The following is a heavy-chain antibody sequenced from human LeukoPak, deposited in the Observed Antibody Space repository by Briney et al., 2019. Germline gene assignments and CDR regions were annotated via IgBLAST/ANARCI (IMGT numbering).Heavy chain of an antibody. CDR1: GYTFTGYY. CDR3: ARGQYCSSTSCYNNWFDP. J-gene: IGHJ5*02. V-gene: IGHV1-2*02. CDR2: INPTSGGT. D-gene: IGHD2-2*01. Sequence: ASVKVSCKASGYTFTGYYMHWVRQAPGQGLEWSGWINPTSGGTYYAQKFKARVTMTRDTSISAAYMELSRLRSDDTAVYYCARGQYCSSTSCYNNWFDPWGQGTLVTVSS.